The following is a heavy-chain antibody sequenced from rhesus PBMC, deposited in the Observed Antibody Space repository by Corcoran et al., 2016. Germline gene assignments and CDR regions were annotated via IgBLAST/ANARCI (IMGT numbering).Heavy chain of an antibody. CDR2: IYGSEWST. CDR1: GYSIRRNY. Sequence: QVQLQESGPGLVKPSETLSLTCAVSGYSIRRNYWCLIRQPPGKVMEWIGYIYGSEWSTYYNPSLKSRVTSSTDTSKNHFSLKLTSVTAADTAVYYCTRDFDYDFDYWGQGVLVTVSS. J-gene: IGHJ4*01. V-gene: IGHV4-160*01. D-gene: IGHD3-40*01. CDR3: TRDFDYDFDY.